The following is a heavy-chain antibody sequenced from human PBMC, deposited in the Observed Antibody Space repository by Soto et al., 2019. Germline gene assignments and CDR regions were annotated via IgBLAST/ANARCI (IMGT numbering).Heavy chain of an antibody. Sequence: PSQTLSLTCAISGDSVSSNSAAWNWIRQSPSRGLEWLGRTYYRSKWYNDYAVSVKSRITINPDTSKNQFSLQLNSVTPEDTAVYYCARGERIVVVPAAKGRDIYYYYMDVWGKGTTVTSP. J-gene: IGHJ6*03. CDR3: ARGERIVVVPAAKGRDIYYYYMDV. D-gene: IGHD2-2*01. CDR1: GDSVSSNSAA. V-gene: IGHV6-1*01. CDR2: TYYRSKWYN.